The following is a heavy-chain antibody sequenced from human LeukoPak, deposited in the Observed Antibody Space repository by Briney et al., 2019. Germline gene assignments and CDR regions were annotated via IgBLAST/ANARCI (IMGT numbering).Heavy chain of an antibody. CDR1: GGSVSSGSYY. J-gene: IGHJ4*02. D-gene: IGHD3-10*01. Sequence: PSETLSLTCTVSGGSVSSGSYYWSWIRQPPGKGLEWIGYIYYSGSTNYNPSLKSRVTISVDTSKNQFSLKLSSVTAADPAVYYCARVLRFGELMNYWGQGTLVTVSS. CDR3: ARVLRFGELMNY. V-gene: IGHV4-61*01. CDR2: IYYSGST.